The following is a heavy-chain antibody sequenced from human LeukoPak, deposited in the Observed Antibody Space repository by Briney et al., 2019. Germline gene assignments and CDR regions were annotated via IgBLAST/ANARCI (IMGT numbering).Heavy chain of an antibody. D-gene: IGHD1-26*01. J-gene: IGHJ6*02. CDR3: ARDPSVGATCYGMDV. CDR1: GFTFSSYA. CDR2: ISGSGGST. Sequence: PGGSLRLSCVASGFTFSSYAMAWVRQAPGKGLGWVSSISGSGGSTYYADSVKGRFTLSRDNSKNSLYLQMNSLRAEDTAVYYCARDPSVGATCYGMDVWGQGTTVTVSS. V-gene: IGHV3-23*01.